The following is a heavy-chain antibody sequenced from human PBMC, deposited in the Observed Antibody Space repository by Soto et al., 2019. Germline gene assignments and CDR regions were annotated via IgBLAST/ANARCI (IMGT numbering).Heavy chain of an antibody. CDR3: ARVRGSSLVVPGASDY. D-gene: IGHD2-2*01. Sequence: QVQLVQSGAEVKKPGASVKVSCKASGYSFTTYTIGWVRQAPGQGLQWMGWISPYSGYTTYAQNLQGRVSMTTETSTTTAYLEVRSLRSDDSAVYYCARVRGSSLVVPGASDYWGQGTLVTVSS. CDR1: GYSFTTYT. J-gene: IGHJ4*02. CDR2: ISPYSGYT. V-gene: IGHV1-18*04.